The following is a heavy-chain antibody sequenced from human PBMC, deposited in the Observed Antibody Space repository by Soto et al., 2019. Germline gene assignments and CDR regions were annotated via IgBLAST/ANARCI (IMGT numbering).Heavy chain of an antibody. CDR3: ARGRDGGAAI. CDR1: GGSFSGYY. D-gene: IGHD2-2*02. V-gene: IGHV4-34*01. J-gene: IGHJ4*02. CDR2: INPSGTT. Sequence: QVQLQQWGAGLLKPSETLSLTCAVYGGSFSGYYWSWIRQPPGKGLEWIGEINPSGTTNYTPSLKSRVTMSGHTPKNQFSLKMTSVTAADTAVYYCARGRDGGAAIWGQGTLVNVSS.